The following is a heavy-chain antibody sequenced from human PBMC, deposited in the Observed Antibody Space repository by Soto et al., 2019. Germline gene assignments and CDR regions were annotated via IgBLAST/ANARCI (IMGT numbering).Heavy chain of an antibody. CDR1: GFSFTNYW. V-gene: IGHV5-51*01. Sequence: GESLKISCEGSGFSFTNYWIAWVRQMPGKGLEWMGIMYPGASEIRYSPSFQGQVTISADKSISTAYLQWSSLKASDTAMYYCARHGYDSSGSRPFDYWGQGTLVTVSS. CDR2: MYPGASEI. D-gene: IGHD3-22*01. J-gene: IGHJ4*02. CDR3: ARHGYDSSGSRPFDY.